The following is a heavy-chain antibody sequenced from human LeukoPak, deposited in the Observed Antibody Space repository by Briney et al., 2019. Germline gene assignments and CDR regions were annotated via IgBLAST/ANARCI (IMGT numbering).Heavy chain of an antibody. D-gene: IGHD4-11*01. J-gene: IGHJ5*02. CDR1: GFTFSSYA. Sequence: GGSLGLSCAASGFTFSSYAMSWVRQAPGKGLEWVANIKWDGIETYYVDSVKGRFAISRNNAKNSLYLQMNNLRDEDTAVYYCAKNHVTVPNGDWFGPWGQGTLVTVSS. CDR2: IKWDGIET. V-gene: IGHV3-7*01. CDR3: AKNHVTVPNGDWFGP.